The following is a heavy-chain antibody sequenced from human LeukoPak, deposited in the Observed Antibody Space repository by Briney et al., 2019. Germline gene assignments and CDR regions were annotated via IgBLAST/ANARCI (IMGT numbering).Heavy chain of an antibody. D-gene: IGHD2-2*01. J-gene: IGHJ4*02. V-gene: IGHV5-51*01. CDR2: IYPGDSDT. CDR1: GYSFTSYW. Sequence: PGESLKISCKGSGYSFTSYWIGWVRQMPGKGLEWMGIIYPGDSDTRYSPSFQGQVTISADKSISTAYLQWSSLKASDTAMYYCASSVVVSVAMLGGFDYWGQGTLVTVSS. CDR3: ASSVVVSVAMLGGFDY.